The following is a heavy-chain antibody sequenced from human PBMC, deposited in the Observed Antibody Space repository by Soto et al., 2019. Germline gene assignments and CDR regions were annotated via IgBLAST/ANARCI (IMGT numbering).Heavy chain of an antibody. Sequence: QVQLVESGGGMVQPGRSLRLSCATSGFTFSTYGMHWVRQAPGKGLEWVARIWYDGGKTFYADSVKGRFTISRDNSQNTLYLQMNSLGAEDTAVYYCAREVLDDWGQGTTVTVSS. V-gene: IGHV3-33*01. CDR1: GFTFSTYG. CDR3: AREVLDD. J-gene: IGHJ6*02. CDR2: IWYDGGKT.